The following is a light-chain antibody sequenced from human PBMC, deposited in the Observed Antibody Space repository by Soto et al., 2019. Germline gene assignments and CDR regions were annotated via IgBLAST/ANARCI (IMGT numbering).Light chain of an antibody. CDR2: GTS. J-gene: IGKJ1*01. V-gene: IGKV3-20*01. CDR3: QQYGNSAWT. CDR1: RNINGNY. Sequence: EVVLTQSPGTLSLSPGERATLSCRASRNINGNYLGWYQLKRGQAPRLLIYGTSTRATGIPDRFSGSGSGTDFTLTISRLEPEDFAVYYCQQYGNSAWTFGQGTKVEIK.